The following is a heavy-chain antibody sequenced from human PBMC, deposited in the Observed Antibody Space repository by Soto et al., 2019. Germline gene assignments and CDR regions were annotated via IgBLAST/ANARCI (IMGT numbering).Heavy chain of an antibody. CDR1: GFTFSGSD. CDR2: IKSKASNYAT. CDR3: AKSSEPFRAPYYFDS. D-gene: IGHD1-26*01. J-gene: IGHJ4*02. V-gene: IGHV3-73*01. Sequence: PGGSLRLSCAGSGFTFSGSDIHWVRQASGKGLEWVGRIKSKASNYATSYGDSAKGRFTISRDNSQHTLFLQMTSLRAEDTAVYYCAKSSEPFRAPYYFDSWGRGTLVTVSS.